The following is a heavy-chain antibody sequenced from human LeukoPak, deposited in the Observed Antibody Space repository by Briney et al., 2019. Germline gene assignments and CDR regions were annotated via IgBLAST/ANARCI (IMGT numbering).Heavy chain of an antibody. CDR3: AKDLSQMAEGIAVAGTSFFDY. CDR1: GFTFSSYA. Sequence: PGGSLRLSCAASGFTFSSYAMSWVRQAPGKGLEGVSAISGSGGSTYYADSVKGRFTISRDNSKNTLYLQMNSLRAEDTAVYYCAKDLSQMAEGIAVAGTSFFDYWGQGTLVTVSS. D-gene: IGHD6-19*01. V-gene: IGHV3-23*01. CDR2: ISGSGGST. J-gene: IGHJ4*02.